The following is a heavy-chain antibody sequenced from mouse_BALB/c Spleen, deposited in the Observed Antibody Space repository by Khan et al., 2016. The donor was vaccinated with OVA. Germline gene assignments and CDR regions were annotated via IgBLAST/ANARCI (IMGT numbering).Heavy chain of an antibody. CDR2: INPHIGET. D-gene: IGHD1-1*01. Sequence: VQLKQSGPELVKPGASVKISCKASGYSFTGYFMNWVMQSHGKSLEWIGRINPHIGETFYNQKFKGKATLTVDESSRTAHMELRSLASEGSAVYYCARICGSDFDYWGQGTTLTVSS. CDR3: ARICGSDFDY. CDR1: GYSFTGYF. J-gene: IGHJ2*01. V-gene: IGHV1-20*02.